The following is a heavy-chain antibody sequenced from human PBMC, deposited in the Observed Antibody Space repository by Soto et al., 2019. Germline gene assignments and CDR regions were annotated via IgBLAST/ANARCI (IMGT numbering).Heavy chain of an antibody. Sequence: QVQLVESGGGVVQPGRSLRLSCAASGFTFSSYGMHWVRQAPGKGLEWVAVISYDGINEDYADSVKGRFTISRDNSKNPLYLQMNSLRAEDTAVYYCANDIVLMVYAGNFDYWGQGTLVTVSS. CDR2: ISYDGINE. D-gene: IGHD2-8*01. CDR1: GFTFSSYG. CDR3: ANDIVLMVYAGNFDY. V-gene: IGHV3-30*18. J-gene: IGHJ4*02.